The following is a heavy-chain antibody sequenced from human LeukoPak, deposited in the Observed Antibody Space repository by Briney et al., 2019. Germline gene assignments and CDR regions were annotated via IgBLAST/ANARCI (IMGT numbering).Heavy chain of an antibody. Sequence: PGGSLRLSCAASGFTFSSYAMSWVRLAPGKGLEWVSDISGSGGSTYYADSVKGRFTISRDNSKNTLYLQMNSLRAEDTAVYYCAKTYYDFWSGNDYWGQGTLVTVSS. CDR1: GFTFSSYA. CDR3: AKTYYDFWSGNDY. CDR2: ISGSGGST. J-gene: IGHJ4*02. D-gene: IGHD3-3*01. V-gene: IGHV3-23*01.